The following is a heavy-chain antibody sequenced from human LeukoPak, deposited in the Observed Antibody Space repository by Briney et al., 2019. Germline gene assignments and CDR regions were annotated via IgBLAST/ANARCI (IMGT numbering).Heavy chain of an antibody. CDR2: ISYDGSNK. CDR1: GFTFSSYA. CDR3: ARDGVLRYSSSWYPIGY. V-gene: IGHV3-30-3*01. J-gene: IGHJ4*02. Sequence: GGSLRLSCAASGFTFSSYAMHWVRQAPGKGLEWVAVISYDGSNKYYADSVKGRFTISRDNAKNSLYLQMNSLRAEDTAVYYCARDGVLRYSSSWYPIGYWGQGTLVTVSS. D-gene: IGHD6-13*01.